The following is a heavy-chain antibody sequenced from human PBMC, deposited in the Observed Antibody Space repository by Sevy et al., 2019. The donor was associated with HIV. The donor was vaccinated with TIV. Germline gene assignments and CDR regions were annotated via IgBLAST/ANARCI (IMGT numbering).Heavy chain of an antibody. Sequence: GGSLRLSCAASGFTFSSYAMHWVRQAPGKGLEWVAVISYDGSNEYYADSVKGRFTISRDNSKNTLYLQMNSLRAEDTAVYYCARVAQTLPPLNYFDYWGQGTLVTVSS. CDR1: GFTFSSYA. J-gene: IGHJ4*02. V-gene: IGHV3-30-3*01. D-gene: IGHD2-21*02. CDR3: ARVAQTLPPLNYFDY. CDR2: ISYDGSNE.